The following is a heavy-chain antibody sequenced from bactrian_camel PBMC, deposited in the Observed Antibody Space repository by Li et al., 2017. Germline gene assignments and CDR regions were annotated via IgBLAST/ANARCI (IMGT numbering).Heavy chain of an antibody. Sequence: VQLVESGGGLVQPGGYLRLSCAASGFTFSSYAMTWVRQAPGKGLEWVSHISSSGGTTYYADSIKGRFTISRDNAKNTLFLQLNSLKSEDTAMYHCGGTVIPYLLVDYWGQGTQVTVS. V-gene: IGHV3S31*01. J-gene: IGHJ4*01. CDR3: GGTVIPYLLVDY. CDR2: ISSSGGTT. D-gene: IGHD6*01. CDR1: GFTFSSYA.